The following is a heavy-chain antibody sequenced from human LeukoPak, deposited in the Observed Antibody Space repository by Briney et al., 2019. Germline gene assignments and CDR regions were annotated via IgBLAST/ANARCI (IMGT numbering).Heavy chain of an antibody. CDR2: IYYSGST. CDR3: ARRLGLGYCSSTSCPQSAFDI. V-gene: IGHV4-39*01. Sequence: PSETLSLTCTVSGGSISSSSCYWGWIRQPPGKGLEWIGTIYYSGSTYYNPSLKSRVTISVDTSKNQFSLKLSPVTAADTAVYYCARRLGLGYCSSTSCPQSAFDIWGQGTMVTVSS. J-gene: IGHJ3*02. D-gene: IGHD2-2*01. CDR1: GGSISSSSCY.